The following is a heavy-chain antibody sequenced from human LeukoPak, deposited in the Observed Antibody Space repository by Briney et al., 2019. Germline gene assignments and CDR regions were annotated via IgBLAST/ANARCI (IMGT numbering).Heavy chain of an antibody. J-gene: IGHJ4*02. CDR1: GFTFSSYS. CDR3: ARDLGGSSGWSPYFDY. CDR2: ISSSSSYI. Sequence: GGSLRLSCAASGFTFSSYSMDWVRQAPGKGLEWVSSISSSSSYIYYADSVKGRFTISRDNAKNSLYLQMSSLRAEDTAVYYCARDLGGSSGWSPYFDYWGQGTLVTVSS. V-gene: IGHV3-21*01. D-gene: IGHD6-19*01.